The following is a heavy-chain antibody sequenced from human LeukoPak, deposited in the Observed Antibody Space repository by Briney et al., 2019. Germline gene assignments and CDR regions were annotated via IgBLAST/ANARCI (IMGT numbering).Heavy chain of an antibody. D-gene: IGHD3-3*01. J-gene: IGHJ5*02. V-gene: IGHV1-18*01. CDR3: ARDPGLWSGYYTASWFDP. Sequence: ASVKVSCKTSGYTFTSYGISWVRHAPGQGLEWMGWISAYNGNTNYAQKLQGRVTMTTDTSTSTAYMELRSLRSDDTAVYYCARDPGLWSGYYTASWFDPWGQGTLVTVSS. CDR2: ISAYNGNT. CDR1: GYTFTSYG.